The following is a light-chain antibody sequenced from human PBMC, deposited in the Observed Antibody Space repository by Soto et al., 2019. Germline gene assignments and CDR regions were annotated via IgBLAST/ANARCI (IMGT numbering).Light chain of an antibody. J-gene: IGLJ2*01. Sequence: QSALTQPASVSGSPGQSITISCTGTSSDVGGYNYVSWYQQHPGKAPKLMIYDVSYRPSGVSNRFSGSKSGNTASLTISGLQAEDEADYYCSSYTSSSHVVFGGGTKVTVL. V-gene: IGLV2-14*01. CDR1: SSDVGGYNY. CDR3: SSYTSSSHVV. CDR2: DVS.